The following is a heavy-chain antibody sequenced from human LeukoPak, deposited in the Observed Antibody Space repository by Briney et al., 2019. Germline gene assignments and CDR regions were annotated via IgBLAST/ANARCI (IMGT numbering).Heavy chain of an antibody. V-gene: IGHV3-21*01. CDR3: ARPHLGYCSSTSCYAFDI. CDR1: GFTFSSYS. D-gene: IGHD2-2*01. CDR2: ISSSSSYI. Sequence: GGSLRLSCAASGFTFSSYSMNWVRQAPGKGLEWVSSISSSSSYIYYADSVKGRFTISRDNAKNSLYLQVNSLRAEDTAVYYCARPHLGYCSSTSCYAFDIWGQGTMVTVSS. J-gene: IGHJ3*02.